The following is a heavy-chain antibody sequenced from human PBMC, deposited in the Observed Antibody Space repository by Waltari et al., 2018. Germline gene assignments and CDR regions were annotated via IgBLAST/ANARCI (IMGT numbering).Heavy chain of an antibody. CDR3: ARHDYGDYLVDY. J-gene: IGHJ4*02. V-gene: IGHV4-39*01. D-gene: IGHD4-17*01. Sequence: QLQLQESGPGLVKPSETLSLTCTVSGGSISSSSYYWGWTRQPPGKGREWIGSIYYSGSSYYHPSLMSPVTISVDTSKNQFSLKLSSVTAADTAVYYCARHDYGDYLVDYWGQGTLVTFSS. CDR2: IYYSGSS. CDR1: GGSISSSSYY.